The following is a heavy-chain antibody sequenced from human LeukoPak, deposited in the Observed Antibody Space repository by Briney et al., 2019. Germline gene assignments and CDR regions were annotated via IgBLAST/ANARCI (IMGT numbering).Heavy chain of an antibody. Sequence: PSETLSLTCTVSGDAISTYYWNWIGQTPGKGLEWIGHISNGRTDYNPSLKSRVIISVDTSKNQISLRLTSVTAADTAVYYCARDKAHTYGYYFDPWGQGTQVLVSS. CDR3: ARDKAHTYGYYFDP. D-gene: IGHD3-10*01. CDR1: GDAISTYY. V-gene: IGHV4-4*08. CDR2: ISNGRT. J-gene: IGHJ4*02.